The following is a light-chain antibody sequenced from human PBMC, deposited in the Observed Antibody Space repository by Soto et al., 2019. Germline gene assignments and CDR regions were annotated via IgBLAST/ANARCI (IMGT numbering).Light chain of an antibody. J-gene: IGKJ4*01. CDR1: QRVSSGY. CDR3: RQYCSWPPIT. Sequence: VALTLSPGTLSLSPGERATLSYRARQRVSSGYLAWYQQKPGQAPRLLIYGASTRATGIPARFNGSGSGTDFTLTISSLQSEDFAVYYCRQYCSWPPITLGEGTKVDIK. V-gene: IGKV3-20*01. CDR2: GAS.